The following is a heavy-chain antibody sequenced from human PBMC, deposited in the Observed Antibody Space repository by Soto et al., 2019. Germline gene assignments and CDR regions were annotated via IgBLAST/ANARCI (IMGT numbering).Heavy chain of an antibody. V-gene: IGHV3-30*18. Sequence: QVQLVESGGGVVQPGRSLRLSCAASGFTFSSYGMHWVRQAPGKGLEWVAVISYDGSNKHYVDSVKGRFTISRDNSKNTLYLQMSSLRPEDTAVYYCAKPQYCRGGSCWEAPDSWGQGTLVTVSS. CDR1: GFTFSSYG. CDR3: AKPQYCRGGSCWEAPDS. J-gene: IGHJ5*02. CDR2: ISYDGSNK. D-gene: IGHD2-15*01.